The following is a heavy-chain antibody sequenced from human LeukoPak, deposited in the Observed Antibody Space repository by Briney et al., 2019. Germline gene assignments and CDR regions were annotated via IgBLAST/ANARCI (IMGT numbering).Heavy chain of an antibody. D-gene: IGHD2-2*01. CDR1: GDSVPSNSAA. CDR2: TYYRSKWYN. J-gene: IGHJ4*02. V-gene: IGHV6-1*01. CDR3: ARESQLVVPAATYFDY. Sequence: SQTLSLTCAISGDSVPSNSAAWNWIRQSPSRGLEWLGRTYYRSKWYNDYAVSVKSRITINPDTSKNQFSLQLNSVTPEDTAVYYCARESQLVVPAATYFDYWGQGTLVTVSS.